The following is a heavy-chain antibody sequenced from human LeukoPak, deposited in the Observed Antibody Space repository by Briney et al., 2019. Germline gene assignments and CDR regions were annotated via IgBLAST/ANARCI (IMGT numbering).Heavy chain of an antibody. J-gene: IGHJ6*02. V-gene: IGHV4-30-2*01. CDR3: ASPGYSGYDFRGMYYYYYGMDV. Sequence: PSETLSLTCAVSGGSISSGGYSWSWIRQPPGKGLEWIGYIYHSGSTYYNPSLKSRVTISVDTSKNQFSLKLSSVTAADTAVYYCASPGYSGYDFRGMYYYYYGMDVWGQGTTVTVSS. D-gene: IGHD5-12*01. CDR1: GGSISSGGYS. CDR2: IYHSGST.